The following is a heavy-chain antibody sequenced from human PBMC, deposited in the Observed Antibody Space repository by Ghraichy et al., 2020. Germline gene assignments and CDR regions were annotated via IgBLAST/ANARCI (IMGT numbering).Heavy chain of an antibody. CDR2: GDHTGST. CDR1: SGSFSGFN. D-gene: IGHD6-19*01. CDR3: AKWAGTAVGFNYWYFDF. V-gene: IGHV4-34*01. J-gene: IGHJ2*01. Sequence: SETLSLTCTVYSGSFSGFNWSWIRQPPGKGREWIGEGDHTGSTTYNTSLNSRVTISVDTSKNQISLKLTSVTAADTAVYYCAKWAGTAVGFNYWYFDFWGRGTLVTVSS.